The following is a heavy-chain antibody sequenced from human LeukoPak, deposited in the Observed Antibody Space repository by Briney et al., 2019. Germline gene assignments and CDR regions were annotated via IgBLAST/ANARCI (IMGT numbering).Heavy chain of an antibody. CDR1: GGTFSSYA. D-gene: IGHD2-2*02. J-gene: IGHJ4*02. V-gene: IGHV1-69*13. Sequence: AAVKVSCKASGGTFSSYAISWVRQAPGQGLEWIGGIIPIFGTANYAQKFQGRVTITADESTSTAYMELSSLRSEDTAVYYCARGGPLEICCSTSCYTGNFDYWGQGTLVTVSS. CDR3: ARGGPLEICCSTSCYTGNFDY. CDR2: IIPIFGTA.